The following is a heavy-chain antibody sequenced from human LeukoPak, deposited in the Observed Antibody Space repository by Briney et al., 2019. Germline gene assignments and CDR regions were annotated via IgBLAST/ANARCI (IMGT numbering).Heavy chain of an antibody. Sequence: PGWSLRLSCAASGFTFSGSAMHWVRQASGKGLERVGRIRSKANSYATAYAASVKGRFTISRDDSKNTAYLQMNSLKTEDTAVYYCTSEDYCYYYMDDWGKGTTVTVSS. J-gene: IGHJ6*03. CDR2: IRSKANSYAT. V-gene: IGHV3-73*01. CDR1: GFTFSGSA. CDR3: TSEDYCYYYMDD.